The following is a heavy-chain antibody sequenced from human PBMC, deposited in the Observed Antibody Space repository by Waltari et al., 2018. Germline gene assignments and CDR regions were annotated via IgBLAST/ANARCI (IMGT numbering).Heavy chain of an antibody. Sequence: QVQLQESGPGLVKPSEPLSLTCAVSGYSISSGYYWGWIRQPPGKGLEWIWSIYHSGSTYYNPSLKSRVTISVDTSKNQFSRKLSSVTAADTAVYYCARVLWFGDRLAGGDYFDYWGQGTLVTVSS. V-gene: IGHV4-38-2*01. CDR3: ARVLWFGDRLAGGDYFDY. J-gene: IGHJ4*02. CDR2: IYHSGST. D-gene: IGHD3-10*01. CDR1: GYSISSGYY.